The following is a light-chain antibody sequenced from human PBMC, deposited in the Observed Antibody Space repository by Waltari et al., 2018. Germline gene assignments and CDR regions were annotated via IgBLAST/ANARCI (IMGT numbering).Light chain of an antibody. CDR3: QQTYSFPLT. Sequence: DIQMTQSPSSVSASVGDRVTITCRASQYIRNWLAWYQQKPGKAPELLSSAASTLQSGVPSRFSGSGSGTDFTLTISSLQPEDFATYYCQQTYSFPLTFGGGTKVEIK. J-gene: IGKJ4*01. CDR2: AAS. CDR1: QYIRNW. V-gene: IGKV1-12*01.